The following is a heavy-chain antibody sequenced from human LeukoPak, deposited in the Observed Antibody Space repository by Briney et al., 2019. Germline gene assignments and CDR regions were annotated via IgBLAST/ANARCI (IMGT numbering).Heavy chain of an antibody. CDR2: ISSSGSTI. CDR3: AKPTLWFGELFDY. V-gene: IGHV3-48*03. D-gene: IGHD3-10*01. CDR1: GFTFSSYE. J-gene: IGHJ4*02. Sequence: GGSLRLSCAASGFTFSSYEMNWVRQAPGKGLEWVSYISSSGSTIYYADSVKGRFTISRDNSKNTLYLQMNSLRAEDTAVYYCAKPTLWFGELFDYRGQGTLVTVSS.